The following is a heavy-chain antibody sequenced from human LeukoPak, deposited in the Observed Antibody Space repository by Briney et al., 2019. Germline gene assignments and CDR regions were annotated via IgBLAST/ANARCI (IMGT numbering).Heavy chain of an antibody. Sequence: GGSLRLSCAASGFTFDDHGMSWVRQAPGKGLVWVSRINSDGSSTSYADSVKGRFTISRDNAKNTLYLQMNSLRAEDTAVYYCVTELLQPSDFDYWGQGTLVTVSS. J-gene: IGHJ4*02. D-gene: IGHD3-10*01. CDR3: VTELLQPSDFDY. V-gene: IGHV3-74*01. CDR2: INSDGSST. CDR1: GFTFDDHG.